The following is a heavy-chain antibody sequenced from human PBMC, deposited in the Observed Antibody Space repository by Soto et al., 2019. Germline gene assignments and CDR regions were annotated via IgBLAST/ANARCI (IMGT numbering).Heavy chain of an antibody. CDR1: GGSISSSNW. D-gene: IGHD2-2*01. V-gene: IGHV4-4*02. Sequence: QVQLQESGPGLVKPSGTLSLTCAVSGGSISSSNWWSWVRQPPGKGLEWIGEIYHSGSTNYNPSLKRRVTILVDKSTTQLSLKLSSVTAADTAVYYCARVVGGYYYGMDVWGQGTTVTVSS. CDR2: IYHSGST. J-gene: IGHJ6*02. CDR3: ARVVGGYYYGMDV.